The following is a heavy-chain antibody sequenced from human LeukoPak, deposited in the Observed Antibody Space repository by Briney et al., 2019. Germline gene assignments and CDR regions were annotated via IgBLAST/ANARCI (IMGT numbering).Heavy chain of an antibody. Sequence: HSGGSLRLSCAASGFIISSHYVSWVRQAPGKGLEWVSIIYSDGTPYYADSVKGRFTISRDKSKNTLYLQMNSLRAEDTAVYYCAKEDLVGAAYFDYWGQGTPVTVSS. CDR3: AKEDLVGAAYFDY. CDR2: IYSDGTP. CDR1: GFIISSHY. J-gene: IGHJ4*02. V-gene: IGHV3-53*01. D-gene: IGHD1-26*01.